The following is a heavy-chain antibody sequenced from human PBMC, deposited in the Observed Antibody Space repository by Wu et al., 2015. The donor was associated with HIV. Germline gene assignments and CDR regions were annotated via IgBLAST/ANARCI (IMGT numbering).Heavy chain of an antibody. V-gene: IGHV1-2*02. J-gene: IGHJ3*02. CDR3: ARPGYCSSTSCYDAFDI. CDR2: INPNSGGT. D-gene: IGHD2-2*01. Sequence: QVQXVQSGAEVKKPGASVKVSCKASGYTFTGYYMHWARQAPGQGLEWMGWINPNSGGTNYAQKFQGRVTMTRDTSISTAYMELSRLRSDDTAVYYCARPGYCSSTSCYDAFDIWGQGTMVTVSS. CDR1: GYTFTGYY.